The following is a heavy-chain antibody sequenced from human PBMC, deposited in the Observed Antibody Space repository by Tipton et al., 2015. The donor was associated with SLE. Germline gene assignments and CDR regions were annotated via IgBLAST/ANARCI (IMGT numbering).Heavy chain of an antibody. CDR2: MNPNSGNT. CDR1: GYTFTSYD. Sequence: QSGPEVKKPGAAVKVSCKASGYTFTSYDINWVRQATGQGLEWMGWMNPNSGNTGYAQKFQGRVTITRNTSISTAFMELSSLRLEDTAVYSCARGPSWSGYSYYFAYWGQGTLVTVSS. D-gene: IGHD3-3*01. J-gene: IGHJ4*02. V-gene: IGHV1-8*01. CDR3: ARGPSWSGYSYYFAY.